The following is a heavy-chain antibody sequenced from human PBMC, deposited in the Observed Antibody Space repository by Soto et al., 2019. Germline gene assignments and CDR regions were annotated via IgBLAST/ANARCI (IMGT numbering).Heavy chain of an antibody. CDR1: GGSVTSGGHS. J-gene: IGHJ4*02. CDR2: IYQSKSA. CDR3: ARGDTRLGELSHDY. V-gene: IGHV4-30-2*01. Sequence: SETLSLTCVVSGGSVTSGGHSWSWIRQAPGKGPEWVGSIYQSKSAYYNPSLRSRVAISVDRSNNQVSLRMTSVTAADTAIYYCARGDTRLGELSHDYWGQGTLVTVSS. D-gene: IGHD3-16*02.